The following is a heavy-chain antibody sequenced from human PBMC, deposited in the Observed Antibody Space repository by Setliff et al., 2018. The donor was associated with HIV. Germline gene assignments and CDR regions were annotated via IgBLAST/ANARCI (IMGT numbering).Heavy chain of an antibody. CDR3: TRDRLGIFRFLDS. V-gene: IGHV3-49*04. Sequence: GGSLRLSCVGSGFIFSDYYIDWVRQAPGKGLEWVGFIRSKAYGGTTEYAASVKGRFTISRDDPKRIAYLQMNSLKSEDTAVYFCTRDRLGIFRFLDSWGQGTLVTVSS. CDR2: IRSKAYGGTT. J-gene: IGHJ4*02. CDR1: GFIFSDYY. D-gene: IGHD7-27*01.